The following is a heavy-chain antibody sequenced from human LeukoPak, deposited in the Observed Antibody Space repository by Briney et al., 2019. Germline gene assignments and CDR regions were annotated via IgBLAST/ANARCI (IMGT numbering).Heavy chain of an antibody. CDR3: ARDRGAHLYYYYYMDV. J-gene: IGHJ6*03. CDR2: INHSGST. V-gene: IGHV4-34*01. Sequence: SETLSLTCAVYGGSFSGYHWSWIRQPPGKGLEWIGEINHSGSTNYNPSLKSRVTISVDTSKNQFSLKLSSVTAADTAVYYCARDRGAHLYYYYYMDVWGKGTTVTVSS. D-gene: IGHD3-10*01. CDR1: GGSFSGYH.